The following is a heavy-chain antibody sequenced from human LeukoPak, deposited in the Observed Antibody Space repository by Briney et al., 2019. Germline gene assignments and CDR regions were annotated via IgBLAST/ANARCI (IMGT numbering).Heavy chain of an antibody. Sequence: ASVKVSCKASGYTFTVYYMHWVRQAPGQGVEWMGWINPNSDGTNYAQKFQGRVTMTRETPNSTPYMHLSRLRSADTAVYYCARDLGAGGWAKTWFDPWGQGTLVTVSS. CDR3: ARDLGAGGWAKTWFDP. D-gene: IGHD1-26*01. CDR1: GYTFTVYY. CDR2: INPNSDGT. V-gene: IGHV1-2*02. J-gene: IGHJ5*02.